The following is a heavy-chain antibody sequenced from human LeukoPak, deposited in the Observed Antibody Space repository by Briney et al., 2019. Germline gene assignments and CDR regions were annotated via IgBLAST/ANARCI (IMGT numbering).Heavy chain of an antibody. CDR2: INHSGST. J-gene: IGHJ3*02. V-gene: IGHV4-34*01. CDR3: AGYSYGSDDAFDI. Sequence: SETLSPTCAVYGGSFSGYYWSWIRQPPGKGLEWIGEINHSGSTNYNPSLKSRVTISVDTSKNQFSLKLSSVTAADTAVYYCAGYSYGSDDAFDIWGQGTMVTVSS. D-gene: IGHD5-18*01. CDR1: GGSFSGYY.